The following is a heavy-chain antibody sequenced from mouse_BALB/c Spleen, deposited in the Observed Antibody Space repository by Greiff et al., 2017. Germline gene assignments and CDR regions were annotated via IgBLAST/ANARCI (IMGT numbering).Heavy chain of an antibody. CDR3: TRGSLLKYAMDY. CDR2: INPSNGGT. D-gene: IGHD2-1*01. V-gene: IGHV1S81*02. Sequence: VQLQQSGAELVKPGASVKLSCKASGYTFTSYYMYWVKQRPGQGLEWIGEINPSNGGTNFNEKFKSKATLTVDKSSSTAYMQLSSLTSEDSAVYYCTRGSLLKYAMDYWGQGTSVTVSS. J-gene: IGHJ4*01. CDR1: GYTFTSYY.